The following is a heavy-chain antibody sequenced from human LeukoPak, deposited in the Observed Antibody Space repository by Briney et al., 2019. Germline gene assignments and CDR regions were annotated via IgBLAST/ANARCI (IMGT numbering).Heavy chain of an antibody. Sequence: SETLSLTCAVYGGSFSDYYWSWIRQPPGRGLEWIGEINHSGSTNYNPSLKCRVTISVDTSKNQFSLKLSSVTAADTAVYYCASCSDNCYLRYFDLWGRGTLVTVSS. J-gene: IGHJ2*01. V-gene: IGHV4-34*01. D-gene: IGHD2-21*02. CDR2: INHSGST. CDR1: GGSFSDYY. CDR3: ASCSDNCYLRYFDL.